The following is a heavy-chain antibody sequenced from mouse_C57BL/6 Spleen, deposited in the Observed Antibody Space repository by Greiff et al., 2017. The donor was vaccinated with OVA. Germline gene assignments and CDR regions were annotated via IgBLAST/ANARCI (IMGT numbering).Heavy chain of an antibody. J-gene: IGHJ2*01. V-gene: IGHV14-1*01. CDR2: IDPEDGDT. CDR3: ATDTTVVATENY. Sequence: EVQLQQSGAELVRPGASVKLSCTASGFNIKDYYMHWVKQRPEQGLEWIGRIDPEDGDTEYAPKFQGKATMTADTSSNTAYLQLSSLTSEDTAVYYCATDTTVVATENYWGQGTTLTVSS. D-gene: IGHD1-1*01. CDR1: GFNIKDYY.